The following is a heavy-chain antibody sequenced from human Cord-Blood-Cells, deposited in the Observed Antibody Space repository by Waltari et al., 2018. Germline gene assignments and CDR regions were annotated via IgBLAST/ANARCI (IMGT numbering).Heavy chain of an antibody. Sequence: QLQLQESGPGLVKPSETLSLTCTVSGGSISSSSYYWGGLRQPPGKGLEWIGSIYYSGSTYYNPSLKSRVTISVDTSKNQFSLKLSSVTAADTAVYYCARHAPYSSSLYYFDYWGQGTLVTVSS. CDR2: IYYSGST. V-gene: IGHV4-39*01. CDR1: GGSISSSSYY. CDR3: ARHAPYSSSLYYFDY. D-gene: IGHD6-13*01. J-gene: IGHJ4*02.